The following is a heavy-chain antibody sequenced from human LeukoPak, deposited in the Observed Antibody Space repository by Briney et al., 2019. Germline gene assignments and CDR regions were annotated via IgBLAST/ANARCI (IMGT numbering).Heavy chain of an antibody. J-gene: IGHJ6*02. CDR3: ARHAGQYSSSSGQDYYGMDV. Sequence: SETLSLTCTVYSGSISSYYWSWIRQPPRKGLEWIGYIYYSGSTNYNPSLKSRVTISVDTSKNQFSLKLSSVTAADTAVYYCARHAGQYSSSSGQDYYGMDVWGQGTTVTVSS. V-gene: IGHV4-59*08. CDR2: IYYSGST. D-gene: IGHD6-6*01. CDR1: SGSISSYY.